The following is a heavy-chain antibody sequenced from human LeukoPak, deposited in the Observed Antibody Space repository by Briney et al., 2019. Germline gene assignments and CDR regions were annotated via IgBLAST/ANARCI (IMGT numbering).Heavy chain of an antibody. Sequence: GASVKVSCKASGYTFTSYGISWVRQAPGQGLEWMGWISAYNGNTNYAQKLQGRVTMTTDTSTSTAYMELRSLRSDDTAVYYCARVARFTRSGSSVYGMDVWGQGTTVTVSS. CDR3: ARVARFTRSGSSVYGMDV. D-gene: IGHD3-10*01. V-gene: IGHV1-18*01. J-gene: IGHJ6*02. CDR2: ISAYNGNT. CDR1: GYTFTSYG.